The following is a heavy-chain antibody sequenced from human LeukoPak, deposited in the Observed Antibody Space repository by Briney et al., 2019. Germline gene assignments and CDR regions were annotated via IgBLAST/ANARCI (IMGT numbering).Heavy chain of an antibody. Sequence: ASVKVSCKASGCTFSSYAISWVRQAPGQGLEWMGIINPSGGSTSYAQKFQGRVTMTRDTSTSTVYMELSSLRSEDTAVYYCARGDGDYFDYWGQGTLVTVSS. J-gene: IGHJ4*02. D-gene: IGHD2-21*02. CDR1: GCTFSSYA. CDR2: INPSGGST. V-gene: IGHV1-46*01. CDR3: ARGDGDYFDY.